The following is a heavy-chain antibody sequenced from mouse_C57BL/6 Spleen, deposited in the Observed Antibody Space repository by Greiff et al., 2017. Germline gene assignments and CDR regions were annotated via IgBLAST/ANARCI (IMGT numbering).Heavy chain of an antibody. CDR1: GYTFTDYE. V-gene: IGHV1-15*01. CDR2: IDPETGGT. J-gene: IGHJ1*03. CDR3: TRRDYYGSSPYWYFDV. D-gene: IGHD1-1*01. Sequence: QVQLQQSGAELVRPGASVTLSCKASGYTFTDYEMHWVKQTPVHGLEWIGAIDPETGGTAYNQKFKGKAIRTADKSSSTAYMELRSLTSEDSAVYYCTRRDYYGSSPYWYFDVWGTGTTVTVSS.